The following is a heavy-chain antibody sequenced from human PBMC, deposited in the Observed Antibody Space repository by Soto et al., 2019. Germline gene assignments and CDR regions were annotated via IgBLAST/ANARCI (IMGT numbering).Heavy chain of an antibody. Sequence: PGGSLRFSCAASGFSSSDYWMSWVRQAPGRGLEWVAHIIQDGRAIYYVDSVRGRFTISRDSAGNSVFLEMHRLRVEDTAVYYCARGGELSLLPLDYWGLGTLVTVSS. CDR1: GFSSSDYW. J-gene: IGHJ4*02. V-gene: IGHV3-7*03. CDR2: IIQDGRAI. CDR3: ARGGELSLLPLDY. D-gene: IGHD2-15*01.